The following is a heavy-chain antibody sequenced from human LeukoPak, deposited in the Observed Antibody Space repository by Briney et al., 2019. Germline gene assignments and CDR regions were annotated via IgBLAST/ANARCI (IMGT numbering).Heavy chain of an antibody. Sequence: ASVKVSCKASGYTFTSYYMHWVRQAPGQGLEWMGIINPSGGSTSYAQKFQGRVTMTRDMSTSTVYMELSSLRSEDTAVYYCARDSRIAAAGRYFDYWGQGTLVTVSS. CDR1: GYTFTSYY. J-gene: IGHJ4*02. CDR2: INPSGGST. CDR3: ARDSRIAAAGRYFDY. V-gene: IGHV1-46*01. D-gene: IGHD6-13*01.